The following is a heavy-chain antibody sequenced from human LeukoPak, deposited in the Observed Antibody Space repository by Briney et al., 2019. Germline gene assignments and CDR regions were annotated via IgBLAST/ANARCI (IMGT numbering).Heavy chain of an antibody. CDR3: ARGSYYGSGFLFDY. CDR2: MSPNSGNT. Sequence: GASVRVSCKASGYTFTSYDINWVRQATGQGLEWMGWMSPNSGNTGYAQKFQGRVTMTRNTSISTAYMELSSLRSEGTAVYYCARGSYYGSGFLFDYWGQGTLVTVSS. D-gene: IGHD3-10*01. V-gene: IGHV1-8*01. J-gene: IGHJ4*02. CDR1: GYTFTSYD.